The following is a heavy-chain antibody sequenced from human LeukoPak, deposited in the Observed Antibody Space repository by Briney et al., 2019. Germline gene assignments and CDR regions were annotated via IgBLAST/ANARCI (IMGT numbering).Heavy chain of an antibody. Sequence: SETLSLTCTVSGGSITSYYWSWIRQPPGKGLEWIGYVSHSGSTNYNPSLKSRVTISIDTSKNQFSLKLSSVTAADTAVYYCASGGYCSSTTCYPNWFDPWGQGTLVTVSS. CDR3: ASGGYCSSTTCYPNWFDP. J-gene: IGHJ5*02. V-gene: IGHV4-59*01. CDR2: VSHSGST. D-gene: IGHD2-2*01. CDR1: GGSITSYY.